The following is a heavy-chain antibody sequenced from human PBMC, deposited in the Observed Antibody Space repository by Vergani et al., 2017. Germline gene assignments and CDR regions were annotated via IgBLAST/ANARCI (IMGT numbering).Heavy chain of an antibody. J-gene: IGHJ4*02. V-gene: IGHV5-51*01. CDR3: ARLPRGLRGMSLEY. D-gene: IGHD3-10*01. CDR1: GYTFTNYW. Sequence: EVRLVPSGPEVKKPGESVMISCETSGYTFTNYWVAWVRQRPGKGLEWMGLIFPGDADTRYSPSFEGQVTISADTSTSTAYVQWPSLKASDTAVYFCARLPRGLRGMSLEYWGQGTLVTVSS. CDR2: IFPGDADT.